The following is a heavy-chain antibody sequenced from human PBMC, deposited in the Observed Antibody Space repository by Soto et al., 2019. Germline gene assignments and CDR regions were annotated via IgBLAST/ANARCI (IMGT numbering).Heavy chain of an antibody. J-gene: IGHJ3*02. CDR3: ARDMMRDKYDAFAI. Sequence: QVQLQESGPGLVKPSQTLSLTCTVSGGSISSGGYYWSWIRQHPVKGLEWIGFIYYTGSTYYNPPLKSRVTISVDTSKSPFSLKRSSVTASDTAVYYCARDMMRDKYDAFAIWGQVKMVTVSS. D-gene: IGHD3-16*01. CDR1: GGSISSGGYY. V-gene: IGHV4-31*03. CDR2: IYYTGST.